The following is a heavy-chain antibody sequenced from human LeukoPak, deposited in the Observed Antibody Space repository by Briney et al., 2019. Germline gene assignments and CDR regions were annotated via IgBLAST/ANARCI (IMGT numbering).Heavy chain of an antibody. Sequence: SETLSLTCTVSGGSISSGSYYWSWIRQPAGKGLEWIGRISSSGSTNYNPSLKSRVTISVDTSKNQFSLKLTSVTAADTAVYYCASTRYSDYYDYWGQGTLVTVSS. J-gene: IGHJ4*02. V-gene: IGHV4-61*02. CDR2: ISSSGST. D-gene: IGHD4-11*01. CDR1: GGSISSGSYY. CDR3: ASTRYSDYYDY.